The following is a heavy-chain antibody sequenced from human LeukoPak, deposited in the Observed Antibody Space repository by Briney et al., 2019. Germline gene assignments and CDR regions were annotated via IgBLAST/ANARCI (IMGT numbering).Heavy chain of an antibody. V-gene: IGHV2-70*11. CDR2: IDWDDDK. CDR3: ARMATGGYAYDY. CDR1: GGSFSGYY. J-gene: IGHJ4*02. Sequence: TLSLTCAVYGGSFSGYYWSWIRQPPGKALEWLARIDWDDDKYSSTSLKTRLTISKDTSKNQVVLTMTNMDPVDTATYYCARMATGGYAYDYWGQGTLVTVSS. D-gene: IGHD5-12*01.